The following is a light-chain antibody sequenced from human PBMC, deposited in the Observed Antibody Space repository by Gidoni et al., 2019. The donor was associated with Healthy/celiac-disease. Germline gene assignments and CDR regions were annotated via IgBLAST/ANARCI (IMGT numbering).Light chain of an antibody. CDR3: QQYYSTPIT. CDR2: WAS. J-gene: IGKJ5*01. Sequence: DIVMTQSPDSLAVSLDERATINCKSSQSVLYSSNNKNYLAWYQQKPGQPPKLLIYWASTRESGVPDRFSGSGSGTDFTLTISSLQAEDAAVYYCQQYYSTPITFGQGTRLEIK. CDR1: QSVLYSSNNKNY. V-gene: IGKV4-1*01.